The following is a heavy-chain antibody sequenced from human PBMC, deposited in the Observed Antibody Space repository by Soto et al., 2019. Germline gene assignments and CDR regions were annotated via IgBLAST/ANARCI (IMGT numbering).Heavy chain of an antibody. D-gene: IGHD2-15*01. Sequence: XATLSLTCAVYGGSFSGYYWSWIRQPPGKGLEWIGEINHSGSTNYNPSLKSRVTISVDTSKNQFSLKLSSVTAADTAVYYCAGRLYCSGGSCYHLGPYNWFDPWGQGTLVTVSS. V-gene: IGHV4-34*01. CDR3: AGRLYCSGGSCYHLGPYNWFDP. CDR1: GGSFSGYY. J-gene: IGHJ5*02. CDR2: INHSGST.